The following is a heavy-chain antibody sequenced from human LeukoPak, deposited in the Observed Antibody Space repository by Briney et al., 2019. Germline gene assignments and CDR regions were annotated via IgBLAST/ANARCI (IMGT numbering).Heavy chain of an antibody. Sequence: GGSLRLSCAASGFTFSDYSMSWVRQAPGEGLEWVAYISSTSNTILYADSVKGRFSIYRDNAKKSVSLQMDGLRADDTAVYYCARDQQGATTSVRGLNDYWGQGTLVTVSS. V-gene: IGHV3-48*04. J-gene: IGHJ4*02. D-gene: IGHD3-10*02. CDR3: ARDQQGATTSVRGLNDY. CDR1: GFTFSDYS. CDR2: ISSTSNTI.